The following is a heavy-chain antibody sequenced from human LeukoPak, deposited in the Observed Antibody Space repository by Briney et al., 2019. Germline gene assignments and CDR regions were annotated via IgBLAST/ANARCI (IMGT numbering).Heavy chain of an antibody. D-gene: IGHD3-22*01. Sequence: SETLSLTCSVSGGSMRTSSFCWGWIRQAPGKGLEWIVNVFYNGNTYYNPSLETRVAISGDTSKSQFSLSLSSVPAADTAVYYCARQFFYDRSAADYWGQGTLVTVSS. V-gene: IGHV4-39*01. CDR1: GGSMRTSSFC. CDR2: VFYNGNT. J-gene: IGHJ4*02. CDR3: ARQFFYDRSAADY.